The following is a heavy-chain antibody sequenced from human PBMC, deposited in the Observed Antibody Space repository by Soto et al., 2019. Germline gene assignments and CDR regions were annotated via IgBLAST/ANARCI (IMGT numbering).Heavy chain of an antibody. CDR2: IIPILGIA. V-gene: IGHV1-69*04. Sequence: GASVKVSCKASGGTFSSYTISWVRQAPGQGLEWMGRIIPILGIANYAQKFQGRVTITADKSTSTAYMELSSLRSEDTAVYYCARDLDYSMDAFDIWGQGTMVTVSS. D-gene: IGHD4-4*01. CDR1: GGTFSSYT. J-gene: IGHJ3*02. CDR3: ARDLDYSMDAFDI.